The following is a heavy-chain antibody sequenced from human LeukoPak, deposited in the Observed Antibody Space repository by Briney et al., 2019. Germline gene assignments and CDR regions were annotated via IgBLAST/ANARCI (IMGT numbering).Heavy chain of an antibody. CDR2: INNDGTAT. J-gene: IGHJ4*02. CDR3: ATVSEY. CDR1: GFIFNYFW. V-gene: IGHV3-74*01. Sequence: QAGGSLRLSCAASGFIFNYFWVHWARQVPGKGLVWVSGINNDGTATYYADSVKGRFTISRDNARNTVYLQMNGLRAEDTTVYYCATVSEYWGQGTLVTVSS.